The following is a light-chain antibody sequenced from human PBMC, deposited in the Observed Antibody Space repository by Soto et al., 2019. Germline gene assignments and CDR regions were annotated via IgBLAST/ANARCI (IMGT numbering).Light chain of an antibody. Sequence: QSALTQPPSASGSPGQSVTISCTGTSSDVGGYNYVSWYQQYPGKAPKLMIYEVSKRPSGVPDRFSGSKSGNTASLTISGLQSEDEADYYCISYTSDDVRYVFGTGTKLTVL. V-gene: IGLV2-8*01. J-gene: IGLJ1*01. CDR2: EVS. CDR1: SSDVGGYNY. CDR3: ISYTSDDVRYV.